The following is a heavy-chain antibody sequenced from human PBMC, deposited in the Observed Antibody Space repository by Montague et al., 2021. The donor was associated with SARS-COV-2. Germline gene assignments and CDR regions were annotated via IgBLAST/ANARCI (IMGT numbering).Heavy chain of an antibody. J-gene: IGHJ6*02. CDR1: GFTVSRNY. V-gene: IGHV3-66*01. D-gene: IGHD2-15*01. Sequence: SLRLSCAASGFTVSRNYMGWVRQAPGKGLEWVSVIFGGGSTNYADSVKGRFTISRDISQNTLYLQMNSLRAEDMAVYYCAKGRTSYFYGMDVWGQGTTVAVSS. CDR3: AKGRTSYFYGMDV. CDR2: IFGGGST.